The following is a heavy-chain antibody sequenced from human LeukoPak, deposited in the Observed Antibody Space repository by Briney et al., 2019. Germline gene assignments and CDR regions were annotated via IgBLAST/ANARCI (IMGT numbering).Heavy chain of an antibody. Sequence: SETLSLTCAASGYSISSGYYWGWIRQPPGKGLEWIGSIYHSGSTYYNPSLKSRVTISVDTSKNQFSLKLTSATAADTAVYYCARWHSHGRYFDYWGQGALVTVSS. V-gene: IGHV4-38-2*01. CDR2: IYHSGST. CDR1: GYSISSGYY. CDR3: ARWHSHGRYFDY. D-gene: IGHD2-21*01. J-gene: IGHJ4*02.